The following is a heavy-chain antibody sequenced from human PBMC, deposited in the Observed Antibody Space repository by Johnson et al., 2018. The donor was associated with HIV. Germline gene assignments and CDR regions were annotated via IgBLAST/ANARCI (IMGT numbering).Heavy chain of an antibody. CDR3: ARRHDDFDI. V-gene: IGHV3-30*04. Sequence: QVQLVESGGGVVQPGRSLRLSCAASGFTFSSYAMHWVRQAPGKGLEWVAVISYDGSEKYYVDSVKGRFTISRDNAKNSLYLQMNSLRAEDTAVYYCARRHDDFDIWGQGTMVTVSS. CDR2: ISYDGSEK. J-gene: IGHJ3*02. CDR1: GFTFSSYA.